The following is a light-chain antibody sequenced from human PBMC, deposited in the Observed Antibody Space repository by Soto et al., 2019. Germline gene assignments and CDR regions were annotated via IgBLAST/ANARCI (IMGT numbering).Light chain of an antibody. CDR1: SSNIGAGYD. V-gene: IGLV1-40*01. J-gene: IGLJ1*01. CDR2: GNS. Sequence: QAVVTQPPSVSGAPGHRVTISCTGSSSNIGAGYDVHWYQQLPGTAPKLLIYGNSNRPSGVPDRFSGSKSGTSASLAITGLQDEDEADYYCHYCDRSLNYVFSTGTKAAV. CDR3: HYCDRSLNYV.